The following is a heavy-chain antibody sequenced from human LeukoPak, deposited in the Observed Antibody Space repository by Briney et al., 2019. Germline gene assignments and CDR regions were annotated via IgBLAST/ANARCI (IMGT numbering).Heavy chain of an antibody. CDR1: GGSISSYY. V-gene: IGHV4-59*01. D-gene: IGHD3-3*01. Sequence: PSETLSLTCTVSGGSISSYYWSWIRQPPGKGLEWIGYIYYTGRTNYNPSLRSRVTISVDTSKNQFPLKLNSVTAADTAVYYSARADFWSAVDYWGQGTLVTVSS. CDR3: ARADFWSAVDY. CDR2: IYYTGRT. J-gene: IGHJ4*02.